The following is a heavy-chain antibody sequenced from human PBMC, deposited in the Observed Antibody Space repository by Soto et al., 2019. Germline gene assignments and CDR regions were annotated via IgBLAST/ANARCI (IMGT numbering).Heavy chain of an antibody. J-gene: IGHJ4*02. CDR2: ISSSSTT. Sequence: EVQLVESGGGLVQPGGSLRLSCAAAGSTFSTWSMNWVRQAPGKGLEWVSYISSSSTTYYADSVRGRLAISRDNAKNSLYLQMSSLRDEDTAVYYCARVHSSGWFKVDYCGQGTLVSVGS. V-gene: IGHV3-48*02. CDR3: ARVHSSGWFKVDY. D-gene: IGHD6-19*01. CDR1: GSTFSTWS.